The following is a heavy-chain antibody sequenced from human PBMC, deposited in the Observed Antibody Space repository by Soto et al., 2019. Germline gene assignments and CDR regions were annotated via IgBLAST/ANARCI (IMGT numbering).Heavy chain of an antibody. V-gene: IGHV1-3*01. CDR1: GYTFTSYA. CDR3: ARGIWFGELLWYYYYGMDV. D-gene: IGHD3-10*01. Sequence: ASVKVSCKASGYTFTSYAMHWVRQAPGQRLEWMGWINAGNGNTKYSQKFQGRVTITRDTSASTAYMELSSLRSEDTAVYYCARGIWFGELLWYYYYGMDVWGQGTTVTVSS. CDR2: INAGNGNT. J-gene: IGHJ6*02.